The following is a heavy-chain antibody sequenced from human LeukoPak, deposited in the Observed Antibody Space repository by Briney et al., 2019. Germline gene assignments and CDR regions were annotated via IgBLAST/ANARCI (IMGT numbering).Heavy chain of an antibody. V-gene: IGHV3-23*01. J-gene: IGHJ4*02. D-gene: IGHD3-10*01. CDR1: GISLSNYA. Sequence: GGSLRLSCVVSGISLSNYAMTWVRQAPGKGLEWVSYISERGGSTTYADSVKGGFTISRDTSLNTLYLQMNNLRAEDTAVYFCAKRGVVIRGILVIGYHQEAYHYDFWGQGVLGTVSS. CDR3: AKRGVVIRGILVIGYHQEAYHYDF. CDR2: ISERGGST.